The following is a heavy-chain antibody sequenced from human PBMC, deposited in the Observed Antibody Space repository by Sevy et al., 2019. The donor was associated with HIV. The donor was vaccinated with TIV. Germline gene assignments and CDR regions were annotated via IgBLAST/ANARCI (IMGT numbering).Heavy chain of an antibody. D-gene: IGHD6-13*01. CDR1: GLIFSHYG. CDR3: AKNTAAAGTGGFDY. J-gene: IGHJ4*02. V-gene: IGHV3-30*02. Sequence: GSLRLSCAASGLIFSHYGMHWVRQAPGKGLEWVAFISSDGSDTYYVDSVKGRFSISRDNSKNTVYLQINSLRTEDTALYYCAKNTAAAGTGGFDYWGQGTLVTVSS. CDR2: ISSDGSDT.